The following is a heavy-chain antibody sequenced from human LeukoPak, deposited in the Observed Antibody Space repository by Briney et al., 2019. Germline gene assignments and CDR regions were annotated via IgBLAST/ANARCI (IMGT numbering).Heavy chain of an antibody. J-gene: IGHJ6*02. CDR1: GYTFTNYA. CDR2: INTNTGNP. CDR3: ARDGGVHDFWTGYRSAMDV. D-gene: IGHD3/OR15-3a*01. Sequence: GASVKVSCKASGYTFTNYAMNWVRQAPGQGLVWMGWINTNTGNPTYAQGFTGQFVFSLDTSVSTAYLQISSLKAEDTAVYYCARDGGVHDFWTGYRSAMDVWGQGTPVTVSS. V-gene: IGHV7-4-1*02.